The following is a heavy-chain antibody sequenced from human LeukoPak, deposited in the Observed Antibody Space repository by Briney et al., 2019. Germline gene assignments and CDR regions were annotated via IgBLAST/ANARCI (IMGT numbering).Heavy chain of an antibody. CDR1: GGTFSSYA. J-gene: IGHJ6*03. CDR2: IIPIFGTA. V-gene: IGHV1-69*13. D-gene: IGHD2-2*01. Sequence: SVKVSCKASGGTFSSYAISWVRQAPGQGLEWMGGIIPIFGTANYAQKFQGRVTITADESTSTAYMELSSLRSEDTAVYYCASNRRLPAVDYYYYMDVWGKGTTVTVSS. CDR3: ASNRRLPAVDYYYYMDV.